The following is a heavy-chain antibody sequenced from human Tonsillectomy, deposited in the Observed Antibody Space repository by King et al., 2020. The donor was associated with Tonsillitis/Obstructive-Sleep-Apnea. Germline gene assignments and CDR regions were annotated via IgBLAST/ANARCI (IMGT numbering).Heavy chain of an antibody. CDR1: EFTFTSYA. CDR2: INTHTGNP. D-gene: IGHD3-3*01. J-gene: IGHJ3*02. CDR3: AREGRCQTYYDFWSGSRDAFDI. V-gene: IGHV7-4-1*02. Sequence: VQLVESGSELKKPGASVKVSCKASEFTFTSYAMNWVRQAPGQGLEWMGWINTHTGNPTYAQGFTGRFVFSLDISVSTAYLQINSLKAEDTAVYYCAREGRCQTYYDFWSGSRDAFDIWGQGTMVTVSS.